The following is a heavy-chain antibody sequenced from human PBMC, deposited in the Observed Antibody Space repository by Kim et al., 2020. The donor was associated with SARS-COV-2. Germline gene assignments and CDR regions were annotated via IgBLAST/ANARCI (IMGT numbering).Heavy chain of an antibody. J-gene: IGHJ6*03. Sequence: SETLSLTCAVYGGSFSGYYWRWIRQPPGKGLEWSGEINHSGSTNYNPSLKSRVTISVDTSKNQFSLQLSSVTAADTAVYYCARTTEMATIGGYYYYYYMDGWGKGTTVSVSS. CDR3: ARTTEMATIGGYYYYYYMDG. CDR1: GGSFSGYY. V-gene: IGHV4-34*01. CDR2: INHSGST. D-gene: IGHD5-12*01.